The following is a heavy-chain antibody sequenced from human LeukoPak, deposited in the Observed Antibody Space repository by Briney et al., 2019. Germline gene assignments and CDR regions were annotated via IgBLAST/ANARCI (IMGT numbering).Heavy chain of an antibody. J-gene: IGHJ6*03. Sequence: SETLSLTCTVSGGSISSYYWSWIRQPAGKGLEWIGRIYTSGSTNYNPSLKSRVTMSVDTSKNQFPLKLSSVTAADTAVYYCARHWLRGAAKPGYMDVWGKGTTVTVSS. CDR3: ARHWLRGAAKPGYMDV. CDR1: GGSISSYY. CDR2: IYTSGST. D-gene: IGHD5-18*01. V-gene: IGHV4-4*07.